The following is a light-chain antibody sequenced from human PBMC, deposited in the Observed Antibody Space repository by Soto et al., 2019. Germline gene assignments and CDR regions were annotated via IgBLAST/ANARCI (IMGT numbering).Light chain of an antibody. CDR2: WAS. V-gene: IGKV4-1*01. J-gene: IGKJ1*01. CDR1: QSVFSRFRNKNY. Sequence: DIVMTQSPDSLTLSLGERATINCKSSQSVFSRFRNKNYLGWFQQKPGQTPRLLIYWASTRESGVSDRFSGSGSGTDFTLTIDSLQAEDVGVYYCQQYYTTPTWTFGQGTKVDIK. CDR3: QQYYTTPTWT.